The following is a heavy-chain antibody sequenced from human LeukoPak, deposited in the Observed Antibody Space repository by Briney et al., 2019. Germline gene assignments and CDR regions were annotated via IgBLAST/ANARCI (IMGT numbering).Heavy chain of an antibody. V-gene: IGHV3-30-3*01. Sequence: GGSLRLSCAASGFTFSSYAMHWVRQAPGKGLEWVAVISYDGSNKYYADSVKGRFTISRDNSKNTLYLQMNSLRAEDTAVYYCARAGRVVPAAVFDYWGQGTLVTVSS. CDR3: ARAGRVVPAAVFDY. D-gene: IGHD2-2*01. CDR2: ISYDGSNK. CDR1: GFTFSSYA. J-gene: IGHJ4*02.